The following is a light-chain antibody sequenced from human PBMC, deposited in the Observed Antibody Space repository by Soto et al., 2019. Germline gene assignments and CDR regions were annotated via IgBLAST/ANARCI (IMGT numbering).Light chain of an antibody. Sequence: EIVLTQSPATLSLSPGERATLSCRASQSVRSYLAWYQQKPGQAPRLLIYGASNRATGIPDRFSGSGSGTDFTLTISRLEPDDFAVYYCQQYGSSGTFGQGTKVDIK. CDR3: QQYGSSGT. V-gene: IGKV3-20*01. J-gene: IGKJ1*01. CDR2: GAS. CDR1: QSVRSY.